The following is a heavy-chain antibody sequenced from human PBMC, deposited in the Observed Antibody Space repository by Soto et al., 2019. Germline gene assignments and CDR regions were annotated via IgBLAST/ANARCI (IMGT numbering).Heavy chain of an antibody. CDR2: INHSGST. D-gene: IGHD3-16*01. CDR3: GRDWFGVDY. J-gene: IGHJ4*02. CDR1: GGSFSGYY. Sequence: SETLSLTCAVYGGSFSGYYWSWIRQPPGKGLEWIGEINHSGSTNYNPSLKSRVTISVDTSKNQFSLKLSSVTAADTAVYYCGRDWFGVDYWGQGTLVTVSS. V-gene: IGHV4-34*01.